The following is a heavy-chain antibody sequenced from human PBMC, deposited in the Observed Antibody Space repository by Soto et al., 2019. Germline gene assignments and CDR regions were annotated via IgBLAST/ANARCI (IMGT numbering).Heavy chain of an antibody. J-gene: IGHJ4*02. CDR1: GFTFSSYG. Sequence: QVQLVESGGGVVQPGRSLRLSCAASGFTFSSYGMHWVRQAPGKGLEWVAVIWYDGSNKYYADSVKGRFTISRDNSKNTLYLQMNSLRAEDTAVYYFARDIFDYNTHPEGIDYWGQGTLVTVSS. CDR3: ARDIFDYNTHPEGIDY. D-gene: IGHD4-4*01. V-gene: IGHV3-33*01. CDR2: IWYDGSNK.